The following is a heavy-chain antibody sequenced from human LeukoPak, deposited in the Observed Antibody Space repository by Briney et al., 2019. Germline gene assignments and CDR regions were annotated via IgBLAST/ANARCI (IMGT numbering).Heavy chain of an antibody. J-gene: IGHJ5*02. Sequence: PSQTLSLTCTVSGGSISSGDYYWSWIRQPPGKGLEWIGYIYYSGSTYYNPSLKSRVTISVDTSKNQFSLQLSSVTAADTAVYYCARGLLRFLEWLPSFWFDPWGQGTLVTVSS. CDR3: ARGLLRFLEWLPSFWFDP. D-gene: IGHD3-3*01. CDR2: IYYSGST. V-gene: IGHV4-30-4*08. CDR1: GGSISSGDYY.